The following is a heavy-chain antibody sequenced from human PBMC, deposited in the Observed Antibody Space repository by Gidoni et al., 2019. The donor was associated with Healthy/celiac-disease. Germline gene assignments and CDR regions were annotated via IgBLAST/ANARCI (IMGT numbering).Heavy chain of an antibody. D-gene: IGHD6-13*01. J-gene: IGHJ6*02. CDR2: IDWDDDK. CDR1: GFSLSTSGLC. CDR3: ARSPLGSSPPPVWYYYGMDV. V-gene: IGHV2-70*15. Sequence: QVTLRESGPALVNPTQTLTLTCTFSGFSLSTSGLCVSWIRQPPGKALEWLARIDWDDDKYYSTSLKTRLTISKDTSKNQVVLTMTNMDPVDTATYYCARSPLGSSPPPVWYYYGMDVWGQGTTVTVSS.